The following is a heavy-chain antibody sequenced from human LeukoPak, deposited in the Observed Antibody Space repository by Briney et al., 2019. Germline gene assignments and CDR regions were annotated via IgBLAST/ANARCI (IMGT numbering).Heavy chain of an antibody. CDR1: GFTFSGRW. V-gene: IGHV3-7*01. D-gene: IGHD1-26*01. CDR3: TRENSGSLSLEY. J-gene: IGHJ4*02. CDR2: IKQDGSET. Sequence: GGSLRLSCAASGFTFSGRWMSWVRQAPGKGLEWVASIKQDGSETYYMESVQGRFTISRDNDMNFLYLQLSSLRAEDTAVYYCTRENSGSLSLEYWGQGTLVTVSS.